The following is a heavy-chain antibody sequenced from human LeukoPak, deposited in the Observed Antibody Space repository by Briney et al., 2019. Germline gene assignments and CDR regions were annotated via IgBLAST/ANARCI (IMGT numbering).Heavy chain of an antibody. Sequence: SGTLSLTCAVSGGSISSGSWWGWIRQPPGKGLEWIGEIHHSGSTNYNPSLKSRVTLSVDKSKSQLSLRLTSVTAADTAVYYCARGGDHRFDYWGQGTLVTVSS. J-gene: IGHJ4*02. V-gene: IGHV4-4*02. D-gene: IGHD1-14*01. CDR1: GGSISSGSW. CDR2: IHHSGST. CDR3: ARGGDHRFDY.